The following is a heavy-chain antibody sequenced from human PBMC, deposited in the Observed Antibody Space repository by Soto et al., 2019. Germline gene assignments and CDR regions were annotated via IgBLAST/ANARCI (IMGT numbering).Heavy chain of an antibody. CDR2: IYYSGST. V-gene: IGHV4-39*01. J-gene: IGHJ4*02. CDR1: GGSISSSSYY. D-gene: IGHD2-15*01. Sequence: QLQLQESGPGLVKPSETLSLTCTVSGGSISSSSYYWGWIRQTPGKGLEWIGSIYYSGSTYYNPSLKSRVTDSIDTSKNRFSLKLSSLTAADTAVYYCARPKVGPSSPIDYWGQGTLVTVSS. CDR3: ARPKVGPSSPIDY.